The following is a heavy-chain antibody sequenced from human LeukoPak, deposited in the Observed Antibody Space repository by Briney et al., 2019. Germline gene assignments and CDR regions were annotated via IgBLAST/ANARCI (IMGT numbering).Heavy chain of an antibody. CDR1: GGTFSSYA. Sequence: SVKVSCKASGGTFSSYAISWVRQAPGQGLEWMGGIIPIFGTANYAQKFQGRVTTTTDESTSTAYMELSSLRSEDTAVYYCARDLGCSSTSCYTDYYYYMDVWGKGTTVTVSS. CDR2: IIPIFGTA. CDR3: ARDLGCSSTSCYTDYYYYMDV. J-gene: IGHJ6*03. V-gene: IGHV1-69*05. D-gene: IGHD2-2*02.